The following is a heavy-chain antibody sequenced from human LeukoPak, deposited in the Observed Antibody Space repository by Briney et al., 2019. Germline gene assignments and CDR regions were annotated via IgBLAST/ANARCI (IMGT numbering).Heavy chain of an antibody. V-gene: IGHV3-13*01. J-gene: IGHJ4*02. Sequence: GGSLRLSCAASGFTFSTYDIHWVRQTTGSGLEWVSAIGTAGDTYYVDSVKGRFTISRENAKNSLYLQMNSLRAGDTAVYYCVRGIVRRGYFDYWGQGALVTVSS. CDR3: VRGIVRRGYFDY. D-gene: IGHD3-10*01. CDR1: GFTFSTYD. CDR2: IGTAGDT.